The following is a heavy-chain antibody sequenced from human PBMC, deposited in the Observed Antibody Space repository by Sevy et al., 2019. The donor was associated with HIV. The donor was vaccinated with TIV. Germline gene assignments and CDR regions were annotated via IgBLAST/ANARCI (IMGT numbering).Heavy chain of an antibody. D-gene: IGHD4-17*01. V-gene: IGHV4-59*13. CDR1: GGSISSYY. CDR2: IYYSGST. J-gene: IGHJ5*02. CDR3: ARKIDYGGNLYNWFDP. Sequence: SETLSLTCTVSGGSISSYYWSWIRQPPGKGLEWIGYIYYSGSTNYNPSLKSRVTISVDTSKNQFSLKLSSVTAADTAVHYCARKIDYGGNLYNWFDPWGQGTLVTVSS.